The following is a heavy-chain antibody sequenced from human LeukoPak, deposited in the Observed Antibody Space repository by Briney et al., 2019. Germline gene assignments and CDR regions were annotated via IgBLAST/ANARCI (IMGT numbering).Heavy chain of an antibody. CDR1: GYTFTGYY. Sequence: GASVKVSCKASGYTFTGYYIHWVRQAPGQGLEWMGWINPNSGGTNYAQKFQGRVTMTRDTSISTAYMELSRLRSDDTAVYYCARPLCYYDSSGYYSKGLLGNWGQGTLVTVSS. CDR3: ARPLCYYDSSGYYSKGLLGN. J-gene: IGHJ4*02. CDR2: INPNSGGT. V-gene: IGHV1-2*02. D-gene: IGHD3-22*01.